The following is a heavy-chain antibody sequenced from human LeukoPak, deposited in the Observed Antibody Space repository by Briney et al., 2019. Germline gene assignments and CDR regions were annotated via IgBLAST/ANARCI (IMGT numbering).Heavy chain of an antibody. D-gene: IGHD3-10*01. CDR1: GFTFSDYY. CDR3: ARVYGSGSYSWGYFDY. V-gene: IGHV3-11*06. Sequence: GGSLRLSCAASGFTFSDYYMSWIRQAPGKGLEWVSYIGSSSSYTNYADSVKGRFTISRDNAKNSLYLQMNSLRAEDTAVYYCARVYGSGSYSWGYFDYWGQGTLVTVSS. J-gene: IGHJ4*02. CDR2: IGSSSSYT.